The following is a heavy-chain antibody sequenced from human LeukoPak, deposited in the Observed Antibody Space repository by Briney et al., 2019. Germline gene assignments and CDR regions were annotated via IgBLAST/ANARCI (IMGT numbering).Heavy chain of an antibody. D-gene: IGHD2/OR15-2a*01. CDR3: AKDNIEYYYYYMDV. V-gene: IGHV3-48*01. J-gene: IGHJ6*03. CDR1: GFTFSTYT. CDR2: ITTRSNTK. Sequence: GGSLRLSCAASGFTFSTYTMNWVRQAPGKGLEWVSYITTRSNTKLYADSVRGRFTISRDNSKNTLYLQMNSLRAEDTAVYYCAKDNIEYYYYYMDVWGKGTTVTVSS.